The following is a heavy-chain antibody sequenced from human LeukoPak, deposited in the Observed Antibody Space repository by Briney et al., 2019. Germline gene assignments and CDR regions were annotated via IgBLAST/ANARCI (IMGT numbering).Heavy chain of an antibody. Sequence: ASVKVSCKASGYTFTSYYMHWVRQAPGQELEWMGIIYHSGGGTTYAQTFQGRFSMARDTSTSTVYMELSSLRSEDTAVYYCSIAGSGYSSDLWGQGTLVIVSS. CDR1: GYTFTSYY. V-gene: IGHV1-46*01. CDR2: IYHSGGGT. J-gene: IGHJ4*02. D-gene: IGHD3-3*01. CDR3: SIAGSGYSSDL.